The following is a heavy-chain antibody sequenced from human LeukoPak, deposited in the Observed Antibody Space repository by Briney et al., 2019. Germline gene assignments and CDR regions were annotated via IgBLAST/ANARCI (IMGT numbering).Heavy chain of an antibody. Sequence: ASVKVSCKASGYTFTSYGISWVRQAPGQGLEWMGWISAYNGNTNYAQKLQGRVTMTTDTSTSTAYMELRSLRSDDTAVYYCARGVDDIQVPLYFDYWGQGTLVTVSS. CDR2: ISAYNGNT. CDR3: ARGVDDIQVPLYFDY. CDR1: GYTFTSYG. V-gene: IGHV1-18*01. D-gene: IGHD3-9*01. J-gene: IGHJ4*02.